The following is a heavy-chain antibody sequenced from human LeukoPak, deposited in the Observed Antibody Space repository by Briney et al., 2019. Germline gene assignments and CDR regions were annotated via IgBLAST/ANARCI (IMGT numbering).Heavy chain of an antibody. D-gene: IGHD2-2*02. CDR3: ARQTGYCSSTSCYTKNDAFDI. CDR1: GYSISSGYY. J-gene: IGHJ3*02. V-gene: IGHV4-38-2*01. CDR2: IYHSGST. Sequence: SETLSLTCAVSGYSISSGYYWGWIRQPPGKGLEWLGSIYHSGSTYYNPSLKSRVTISVDTSKNQCSLRLSSVTAADTAVYYCARQTGYCSSTSCYTKNDAFDIWGQGTMVTVSS.